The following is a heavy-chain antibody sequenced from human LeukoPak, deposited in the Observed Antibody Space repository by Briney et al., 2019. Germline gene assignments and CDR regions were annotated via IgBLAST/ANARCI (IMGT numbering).Heavy chain of an antibody. D-gene: IGHD4-17*01. CDR1: GFTFSSYS. V-gene: IGHV3-21*01. CDR2: ISSSSSYI. Sequence: GGSLRLSCAASGFTFSSYSMNWVRQAPGKGLEWVSSISSSSSYIYCADSVKGRFTISRDNAKNSLYLQMNSLRAEDTAVYYCASDAATVTTTSMYYFDYWGQGTLVTVSS. J-gene: IGHJ4*02. CDR3: ASDAATVTTTSMYYFDY.